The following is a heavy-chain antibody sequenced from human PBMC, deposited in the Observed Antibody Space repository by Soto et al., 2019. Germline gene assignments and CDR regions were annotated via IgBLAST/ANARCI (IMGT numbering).Heavy chain of an antibody. Sequence: ASVKVSCKASGYTFTGYYMHWVRQAPGQGLEWMGWINPNSGGTNYAQKFQGRVTMTRDTSISTAYMELSRLRSDDTAVYYCARASYYYDSSGYQDWFDLWGQGTLVTVSS. D-gene: IGHD3-22*01. CDR2: INPNSGGT. CDR3: ARASYYYDSSGYQDWFDL. V-gene: IGHV1-2*02. CDR1: GYTFTGYY. J-gene: IGHJ5*02.